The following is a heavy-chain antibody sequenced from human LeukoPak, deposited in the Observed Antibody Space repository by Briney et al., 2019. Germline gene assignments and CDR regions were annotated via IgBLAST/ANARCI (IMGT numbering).Heavy chain of an antibody. V-gene: IGHV3-33*01. CDR3: ARDGEYSSSVFAFDI. J-gene: IGHJ3*02. D-gene: IGHD6-6*01. CDR2: IWYDGSNK. Sequence: GGSLRLSCAASGFTFSRHGMHWVRQAPGKGLEWVAVIWYDGSNKYYADSVKGRFTISRDNSKNTLYLQMNSLRAEDTAVYYCARDGEYSSSVFAFDIWGQGTMVTVSS. CDR1: GFTFSRHG.